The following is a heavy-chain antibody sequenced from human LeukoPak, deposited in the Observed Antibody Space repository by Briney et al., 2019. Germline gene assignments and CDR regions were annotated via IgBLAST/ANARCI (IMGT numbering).Heavy chain of an antibody. CDR1: GFTFGTYW. V-gene: IGHV3-74*01. J-gene: IGHJ1*01. CDR3: ARAPSEIGGYYPEYFRH. CDR2: IKSDGST. D-gene: IGHD3-3*01. Sequence: GGSLRLSCAASGFTFGTYWMHWVRQAPGKGLVWVSRIKSDGSTNYADSVKGRFTISRDNAKNTLSLQMNSLRPEDTGVCYCARAPSEIGGYYPEYFRHWGQGTLVTVSS.